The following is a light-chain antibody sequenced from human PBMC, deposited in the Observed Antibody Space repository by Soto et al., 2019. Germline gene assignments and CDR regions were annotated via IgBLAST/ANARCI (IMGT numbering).Light chain of an antibody. CDR1: SSDVGGYNF. J-gene: IGLJ1*01. Sequence: QSALTQPASVSGSPGQSIAISCTGTSSDVGGYNFVSWYQQHPGEAPKLIIHEVTNRPSGVSDRFSGSKSGNTASLTISGLQADDEADYYCSSHTADNPRVFGSGTKLTVL. CDR3: SSHTADNPRV. CDR2: EVT. V-gene: IGLV2-14*01.